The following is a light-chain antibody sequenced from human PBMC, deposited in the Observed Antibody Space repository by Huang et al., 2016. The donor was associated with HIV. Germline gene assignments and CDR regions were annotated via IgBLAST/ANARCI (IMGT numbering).Light chain of an antibody. CDR1: QSVYSAY. Sequence: EIVLAQSPGTLSLSPGERATLSCRASQSVYSAYLAWYQQKPGQAPRLLIYDASTRATGIPDRFSGSGSGSDFTLTISRLEPEDFAVYYCQQYGSSPWTFDQGTKVEIK. V-gene: IGKV3-20*01. CDR3: QQYGSSPWT. CDR2: DAS. J-gene: IGKJ1*01.